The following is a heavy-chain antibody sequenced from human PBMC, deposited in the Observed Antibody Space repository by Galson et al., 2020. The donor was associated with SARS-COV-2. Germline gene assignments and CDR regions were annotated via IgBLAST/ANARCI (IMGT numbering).Heavy chain of an antibody. V-gene: IGHV1-2*02. Sequence: ASVKVSCETSGYSFTRYYIHWVRQAPGHGLEWMGWIDPYSGRNNYAQNFQGRVTMTRDSSIRTAYLDLSSLTSADTAVFFCAKSGGQCTGGSCFSGAWLDPWGQGTLVTVSS. CDR1: GYSFTRYY. D-gene: IGHD2-15*01. CDR2: IDPYSGRN. CDR3: AKSGGQCTGGSCFSGAWLDP. J-gene: IGHJ5*02.